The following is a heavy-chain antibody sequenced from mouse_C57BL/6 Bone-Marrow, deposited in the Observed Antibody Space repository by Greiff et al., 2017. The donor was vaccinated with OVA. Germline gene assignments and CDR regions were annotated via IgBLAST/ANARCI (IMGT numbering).Heavy chain of an antibody. J-gene: IGHJ3*01. CDR3: ARGGYYDYDVGFAY. CDR2: IWTGGGT. Sequence: VKLQESGPGLVAPSQSLSITCTVSGFSLTSYAISWVRQPPGKGLEWLGVIWTGGGTNYNSALKSRLSISKDNSKSQVFLKMNSLQTDDTARYYCARGGYYDYDVGFAYWGQGTLVTVSA. CDR1: GFSLTSYA. V-gene: IGHV2-9-1*01. D-gene: IGHD2-4*01.